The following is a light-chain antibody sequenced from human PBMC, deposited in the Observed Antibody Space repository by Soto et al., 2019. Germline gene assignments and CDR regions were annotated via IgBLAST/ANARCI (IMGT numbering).Light chain of an antibody. Sequence: QSVLTQPPSASGTPGQRVTISCSGSSSNIGSNAVNWYQQFPGTAPKLHIYTDNQRPSGVPDRFSGSKSGTSASLAISGLQSEDEADYFCAAWDGSLNAYVFGTGTKLTVL. J-gene: IGLJ1*01. CDR1: SSNIGSNA. CDR2: TDN. CDR3: AAWDGSLNAYV. V-gene: IGLV1-44*01.